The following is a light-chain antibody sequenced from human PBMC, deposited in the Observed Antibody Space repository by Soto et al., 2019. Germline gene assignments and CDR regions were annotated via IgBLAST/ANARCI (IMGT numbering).Light chain of an antibody. J-gene: IGKJ3*01. V-gene: IGKV1-39*01. Sequence: DIQSAESPSSLSGSVGDRVTITCRSSQSISSYLNWYQQKPGKAPKLLIYAASSLQSGVPSRFSGSGSGTDFTLTISSLQPEDFATYYCQQSYSTPFTFGPGTKVDIK. CDR2: AAS. CDR1: QSISSY. CDR3: QQSYSTPFT.